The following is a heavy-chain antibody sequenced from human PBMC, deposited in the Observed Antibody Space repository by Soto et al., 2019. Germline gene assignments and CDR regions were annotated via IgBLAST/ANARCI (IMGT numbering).Heavy chain of an antibody. CDR3: ARLYDYVWGSYRYFDY. J-gene: IGHJ4*02. D-gene: IGHD3-16*02. CDR1: GGSIRSSNE. CDR2: IYHSGST. Sequence: SETLSHTCAVSGGSIRSSNEWSWARQPPGKGLEWIGEIYHSGSTNSNPSLKSRVTISVDKSKNQLSLKLSSVTAADTAVYYCARLYDYVWGSYRYFDYWGQGTLVTVSS. V-gene: IGHV4-4*02.